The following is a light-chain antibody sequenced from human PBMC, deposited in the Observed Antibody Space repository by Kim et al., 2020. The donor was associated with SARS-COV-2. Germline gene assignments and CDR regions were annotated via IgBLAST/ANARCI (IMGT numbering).Light chain of an antibody. CDR2: GDS. J-gene: IGLJ3*02. Sequence: VTISCTGSRSNRGGGWTVHGYQQLPGTAHELLIYGDSNRPSGVPDRFSGSKSGTSASLAITGLQTEDEADYYCQSYDSGLSGSWVFGGGTQLTVL. CDR3: QSYDSGLSGSWV. CDR1: RSNRGGGWT. V-gene: IGLV1-40*01.